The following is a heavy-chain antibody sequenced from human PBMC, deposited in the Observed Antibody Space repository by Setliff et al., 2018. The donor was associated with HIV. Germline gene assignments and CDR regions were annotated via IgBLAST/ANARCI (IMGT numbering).Heavy chain of an antibody. J-gene: IGHJ4*02. D-gene: IGHD2-21*02. Sequence: SEILSLTCAVSGASITTNSYYWGWIRQTPEKGLEWIGDFYYSGTTYYNPSLKSRATISVDTSQNQFSLRLSSVTAADTAVYHCARFVLAWFDFSTGAVEVTDPYAFDFWGQGILVTVSS. CDR3: ARFVLAWFDFSTGAVEVTDPYAFDF. V-gene: IGHV4-39*01. CDR1: GASITTNSYY. CDR2: FYYSGTT.